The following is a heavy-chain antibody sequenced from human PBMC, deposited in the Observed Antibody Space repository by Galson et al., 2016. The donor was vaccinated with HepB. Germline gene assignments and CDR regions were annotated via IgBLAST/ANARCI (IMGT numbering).Heavy chain of an antibody. CDR3: ARAGFYGSGIYHYYAMDV. CDR2: ISSDGSSK. D-gene: IGHD3-10*01. V-gene: IGHV3-30-3*01. J-gene: IGHJ6*02. CDR1: RFTFSSYA. Sequence: SLRLSCAASRFTFSSYAFHWVRRAPGKGLEWVAVISSDGSSKYYADSVKGRFTISRDTSKNTLFLQMDSLRAEDTAVYYCARAGFYGSGIYHYYAMDVWGQGTTVTVSS.